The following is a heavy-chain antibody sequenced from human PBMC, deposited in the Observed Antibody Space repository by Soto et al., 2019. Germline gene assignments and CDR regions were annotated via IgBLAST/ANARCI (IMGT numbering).Heavy chain of an antibody. J-gene: IGHJ4*02. CDR1: GFTFSSYG. V-gene: IGHV3-33*01. D-gene: IGHD3-10*01. Sequence: QVQLVESGGGVVQPGRSLRLSCAASGFTFSSYGMHWVRQAPGKGLEWVAVIWYDGSNKYYADSVKGRFTISRDNSKNTLYLQMNSLRAEDTAVYYCARSYYYGSGSYDYWGQGTLVTVSS. CDR2: IWYDGSNK. CDR3: ARSYYYGSGSYDY.